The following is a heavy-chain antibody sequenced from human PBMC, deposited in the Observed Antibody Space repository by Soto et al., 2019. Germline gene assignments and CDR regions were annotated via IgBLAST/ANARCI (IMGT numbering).Heavy chain of an antibody. D-gene: IGHD2-2*02. J-gene: IGHJ6*02. Sequence: ASVKVSCKVSGYTLTELSMHWVRQAPGKGLEWMGGFDPEDGETIYAQKLQGRVTMTEDTSTHTAYMELSSLRSEAAAMYYCSTDPYTRALGYYYYYGMDVWGPGTTVTVSS. CDR3: STDPYTRALGYYYYYGMDV. CDR2: FDPEDGET. V-gene: IGHV1-24*01. CDR1: GYTLTELS.